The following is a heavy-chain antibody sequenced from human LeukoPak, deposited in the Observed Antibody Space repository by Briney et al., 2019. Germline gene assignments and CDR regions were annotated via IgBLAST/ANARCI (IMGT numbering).Heavy chain of an antibody. J-gene: IGHJ5*02. CDR3: AKDLDSSARYAENWFDP. V-gene: IGHV3-23*01. D-gene: IGHD6-19*01. CDR1: GFTLSHYA. CDR2: VSKEGANR. Sequence: PGGSLRLSCAASGFTLSHYAMNWVRQAPGKGLEWISLVSKEGANRHYADSVKGRFTISRDNSKNSLDLQMNSLRVEDTAIYYCAKDLDSSARYAENWFDPWGQGTLVTVSS.